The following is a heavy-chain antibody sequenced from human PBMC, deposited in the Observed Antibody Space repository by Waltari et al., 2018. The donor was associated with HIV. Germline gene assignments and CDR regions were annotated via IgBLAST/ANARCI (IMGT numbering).Heavy chain of an antibody. D-gene: IGHD6-6*01. V-gene: IGHV3-33*01. J-gene: IGHJ4*02. CDR3: ARGYSSSRWIPLYH. Sequence: QVQLVESGGGVVQPGTSLTLSCAVSGFPFRHFAIHWVRQSPGKGLEWLAVFWSDGVEISYADSVKGRFAISKDSSQKTLYLHLTSLRAEDTALYYCARGYSSSRWIPLYHWGRGTLVTVSS. CDR2: FWSDGVEI. CDR1: GFPFRHFA.